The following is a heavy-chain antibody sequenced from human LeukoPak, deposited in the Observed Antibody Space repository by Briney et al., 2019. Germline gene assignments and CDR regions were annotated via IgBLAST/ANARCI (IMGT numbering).Heavy chain of an antibody. CDR1: GFTFSSYE. D-gene: IGHD3-22*01. Sequence: PGGSLRLSCAASGFTFSSYEMNWVRQAPGKGLEWVSYINSRGSPIYYADSVKGRFTISRDNAKNSLYLQMNSLRAEDTAVYYCAITADYYDSSGPPQGFDPWGQGTLVTVSS. CDR2: INSRGSPI. V-gene: IGHV3-48*03. CDR3: AITADYYDSSGPPQGFDP. J-gene: IGHJ5*02.